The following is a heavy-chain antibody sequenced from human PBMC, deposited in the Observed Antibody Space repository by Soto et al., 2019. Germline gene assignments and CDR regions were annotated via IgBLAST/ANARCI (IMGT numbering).Heavy chain of an antibody. CDR3: ARNHDYYDSSGYVDDAFDI. D-gene: IGHD3-22*01. CDR1: GYTFTGYY. J-gene: IGHJ3*02. Sequence: EASVKVSCKASGYTFTGYYMHWVRQAPGQGLEWMGWINPNSGGTNYAQKFQGRVTMTRDTPISTAYMELSRLRSDDTAVYYCARNHDYYDSSGYVDDAFDIWGQGTMVTVSS. CDR2: INPNSGGT. V-gene: IGHV1-2*02.